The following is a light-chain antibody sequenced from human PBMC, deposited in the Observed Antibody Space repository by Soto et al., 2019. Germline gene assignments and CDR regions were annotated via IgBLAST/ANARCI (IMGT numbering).Light chain of an antibody. V-gene: IGLV2-14*01. Sequence: QAVVTQPASVSGSPGQSITISCTGTSSDIGGYNYVSWYQQHPGKAPKLIIYEVSDRPSGISNRFSGSKSGNTASLTISGLQADDEADYYCSSYTSSATRVFGGGTKLTVL. CDR2: EVS. CDR1: SSDIGGYNY. J-gene: IGLJ3*02. CDR3: SSYTSSATRV.